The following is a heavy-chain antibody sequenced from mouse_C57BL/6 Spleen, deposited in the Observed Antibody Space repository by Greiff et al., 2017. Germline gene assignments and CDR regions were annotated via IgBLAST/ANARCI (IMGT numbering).Heavy chain of an antibody. V-gene: IGHV1-26*01. CDR1: GYTFTDYY. Sequence: EVQLQQSGPELVKPGASVKISCKASGYTFTDYYMNWVKQSHGKSLEWIGDINPNNGGTSYNQKFKGKATLTVDKSSSTAYMELRSLTSEDSAVYYCATGGLTVPFAYWGQGTLVTVSA. CDR3: ATGGLTVPFAY. J-gene: IGHJ3*01. CDR2: INPNNGGT. D-gene: IGHD4-1*01.